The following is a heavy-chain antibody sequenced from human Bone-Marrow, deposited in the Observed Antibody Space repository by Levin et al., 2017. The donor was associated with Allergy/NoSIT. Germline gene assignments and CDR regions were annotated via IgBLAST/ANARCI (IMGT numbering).Heavy chain of an antibody. Sequence: PGGSLRLSCAASGFTFSSYAMSWVRQAPGKGLEWVSAISGSGGSTYYADSVKGRFTISRDNSKNTLYLQMNSLRAEDTAVYYCAKDRPQYYYDSSGLVSGDPKHDAFDIWGQGTMVTVSS. D-gene: IGHD3-22*01. V-gene: IGHV3-23*01. CDR2: ISGSGGST. CDR3: AKDRPQYYYDSSGLVSGDPKHDAFDI. J-gene: IGHJ3*02. CDR1: GFTFSSYA.